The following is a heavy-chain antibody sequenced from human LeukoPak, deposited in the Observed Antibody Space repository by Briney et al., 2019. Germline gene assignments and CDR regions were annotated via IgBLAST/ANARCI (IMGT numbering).Heavy chain of an antibody. J-gene: IGHJ5*02. D-gene: IGHD3-22*01. CDR3: ARVDLAWSDTSGYYRDWFDP. CDR1: GYTFTSYY. CDR2: INPSGGST. Sequence: ASVKVSCKASGYTFTSYYMHWVRQAPGQGLEWMGIINPSGGSTSYAQRFQGRVTMTTDTSTTTAYMELRSLRSDNTAVYYCARVDLAWSDTSGYYRDWFDPWGQGTLVTVSS. V-gene: IGHV1-46*01.